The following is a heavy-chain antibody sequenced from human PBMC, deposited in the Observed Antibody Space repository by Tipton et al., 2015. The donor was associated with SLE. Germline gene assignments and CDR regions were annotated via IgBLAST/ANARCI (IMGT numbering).Heavy chain of an antibody. CDR1: GGSFSGYY. CDR3: ARHRGYFTVSDYIDY. V-gene: IGHV4-34*01. CDR2: IYYSGST. D-gene: IGHD2-8*01. Sequence: TLSLTCAVYGGSFSGYYWNWIRQPPGKGLEWIANIYYSGSTYYSASLKSRVTISVDTSKNQFSLKMTSVTAADTAVYYCARHRGYFTVSDYIDYWGQGTLVTVSS. J-gene: IGHJ4*02.